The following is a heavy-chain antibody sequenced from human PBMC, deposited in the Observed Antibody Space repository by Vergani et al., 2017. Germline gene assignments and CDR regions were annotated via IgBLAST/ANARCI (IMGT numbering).Heavy chain of an antibody. V-gene: IGHV1-8*03. CDR3: ARGAPYSGSYYYYYYMDV. J-gene: IGHJ6*03. Sequence: QVQLVQSGAEVKKPGASVKVSCKASGYTFTSDDINWVRQATGQGLEWMGWMNPISGNTGYAQNLQGRLTITRDTSVNTAYMELSSLTSEDMAVYYCARGAPYSGSYYYYYYMDVWGKGTTVTVSS. D-gene: IGHD1-26*01. CDR2: MNPISGNT. CDR1: GYTFTSDD.